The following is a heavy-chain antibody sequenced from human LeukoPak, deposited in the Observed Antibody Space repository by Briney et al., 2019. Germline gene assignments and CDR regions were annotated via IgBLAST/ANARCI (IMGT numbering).Heavy chain of an antibody. CDR3: ARGAYYDSSGYYSY. Sequence: GASVKVSCKASGYTFTSYDINWVRQATGQGLEWMGWMNPNSGNTGYAQKFQGRVTMTTDTSTSTAYMELRSLRSDDTAVYYCARGAYYDSSGYYSYWGQGTLVTVSS. D-gene: IGHD3-22*01. V-gene: IGHV1-8*01. J-gene: IGHJ4*02. CDR2: MNPNSGNT. CDR1: GYTFTSYD.